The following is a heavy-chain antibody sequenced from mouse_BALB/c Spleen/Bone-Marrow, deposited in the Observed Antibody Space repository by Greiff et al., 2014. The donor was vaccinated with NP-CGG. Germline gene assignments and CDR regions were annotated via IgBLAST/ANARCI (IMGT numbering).Heavy chain of an antibody. Sequence: VKLQESGAELAKPGASVKMSCKASGYTFTSYWMHWVKQRPGQGLEWIGYINPSTGYTEYNQKFKDKATLTADKSSSTAYMQLSSVTSEDSAVYYCARRETTALDYWGQGTTLTVSS. CDR3: ARRETTALDY. D-gene: IGHD1-2*01. V-gene: IGHV1-7*01. J-gene: IGHJ2*01. CDR2: INPSTGYT. CDR1: GYTFTSYW.